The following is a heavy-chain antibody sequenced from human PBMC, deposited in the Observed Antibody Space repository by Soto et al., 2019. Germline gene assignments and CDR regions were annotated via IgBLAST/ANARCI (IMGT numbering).Heavy chain of an antibody. V-gene: IGHV3-7*01. CDR2: IKQDGSEK. Sequence: EVQLVESGGGLVQPGGSLRLSCAASGFTFSSYWMSWVRQAPGKGLEWVANIKQDGSEKYYVDSVKGRFTISRDNAKNSLYLQMNSLRAEDTAVYYCARDLSAAMGIGAFDYWGQGTLVTVSS. CDR3: ARDLSAAMGIGAFDY. CDR1: GFTFSSYW. D-gene: IGHD2-2*01. J-gene: IGHJ4*02.